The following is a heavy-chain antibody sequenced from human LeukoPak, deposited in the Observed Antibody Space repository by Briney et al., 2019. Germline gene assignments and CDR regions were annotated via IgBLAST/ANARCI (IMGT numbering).Heavy chain of an antibody. CDR2: ISYDGATK. CDR1: GFTFRNYP. J-gene: IGHJ4*02. Sequence: GGSLRLSCEASGFTFRNYPVHWVRQAPGKGLEWVTVISYDGATKYYADSVKGRFTISRDNSRNTLYLQMNNLRTEDTAVYYCASPYYYDGSSYYHFFDHWGQGTLVTVSS. CDR3: ASPYYYDGSSYYHFFDH. D-gene: IGHD3-22*01. V-gene: IGHV3-30*04.